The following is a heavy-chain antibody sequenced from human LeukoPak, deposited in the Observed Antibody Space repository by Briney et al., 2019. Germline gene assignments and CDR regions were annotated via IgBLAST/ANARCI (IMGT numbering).Heavy chain of an antibody. CDR1: GGSISSSSYY. J-gene: IGHJ3*02. V-gene: IGHV4-39*07. CDR3: ASTPSPSAVFGVVIDAFDI. Sequence: PSETLSLTCTVSGGSISSSSYYWGWIRQPPGKGLEWIGSIYYSGSTYYNPSLKSRVTISVDTSKNQFSLKLSSVTAADTAVYYCASTPSPSAVFGVVIDAFDIWGQGTMVTVSS. CDR2: IYYSGST. D-gene: IGHD3-3*01.